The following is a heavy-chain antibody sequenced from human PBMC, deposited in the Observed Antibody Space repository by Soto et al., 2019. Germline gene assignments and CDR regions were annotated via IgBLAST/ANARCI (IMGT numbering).Heavy chain of an antibody. D-gene: IGHD3-22*01. CDR3: ARVRGTMIVVVIPQTRGWFDP. J-gene: IGHJ5*02. Sequence: SETLSLTCAVYGGSFSGYYWSWIRQPPGKGLEWIGEINHSGSTNYNPSLKSRVTISVDTSKNQFSLKLSSVTAADTAVYYCARVRGTMIVVVIPQTRGWFDPWGQGTLVTVSS. V-gene: IGHV4-34*01. CDR2: INHSGST. CDR1: GGSFSGYY.